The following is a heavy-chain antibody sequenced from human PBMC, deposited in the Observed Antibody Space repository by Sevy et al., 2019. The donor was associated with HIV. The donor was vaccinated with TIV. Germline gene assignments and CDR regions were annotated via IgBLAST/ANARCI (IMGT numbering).Heavy chain of an antibody. CDR2: ISGSSSTI. CDR1: GFSFSDYS. V-gene: IGHV3-48*01. Sequence: GGSLRLSCAASGFSFSDYSLSWVRQTPEKGLEWLSLISGSSSTIHYADSLKGRLTISRDNGKNSLCLQMNSLRVEDTAMYYCVRGTGPGSFLFDYWGQGTLVTVSS. J-gene: IGHJ4*02. CDR3: VRGTGPGSFLFDY.